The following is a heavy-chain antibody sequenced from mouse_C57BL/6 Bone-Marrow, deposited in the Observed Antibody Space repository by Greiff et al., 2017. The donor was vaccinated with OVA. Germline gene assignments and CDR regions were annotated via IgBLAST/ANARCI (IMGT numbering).Heavy chain of an antibody. D-gene: IGHD1-1*01. CDR1: GFSLTSYG. V-gene: IGHV2-3*01. J-gene: IGHJ4*01. Sequence: QVQLKESGPGLVAPSQRLSITCTVSGFSLTSYGVSWVRQPPGKGLEWLGVIWGDGSTNYHSALISRLSISQDNSKSQVIVKLNRLQTDDTSTYYCAIYYGRSLDYAMDYWGQGTSVTVSS. CDR2: IWGDGST. CDR3: AIYYGRSLDYAMDY.